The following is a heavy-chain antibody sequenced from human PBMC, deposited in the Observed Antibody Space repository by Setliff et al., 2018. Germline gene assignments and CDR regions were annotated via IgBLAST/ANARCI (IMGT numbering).Heavy chain of an antibody. D-gene: IGHD6-13*01. CDR1: GYSFTGYY. CDR3: ARGGMAAAGRKGVFEY. J-gene: IGHJ4*02. Sequence: ASVKVSCKASGYSFTGYYMHWVRQAPGRGLEWMGIIHTGGGSASYAQKFQGRVTMTSDTSTSTVYMEVNSVTSDDTAIYYCARGGMAAAGRKGVFEYWGQGTVVTVSS. CDR2: IHTGGGSA. V-gene: IGHV1-46*01.